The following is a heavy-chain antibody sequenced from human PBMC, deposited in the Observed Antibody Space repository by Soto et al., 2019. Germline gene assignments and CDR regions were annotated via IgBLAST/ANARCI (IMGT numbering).Heavy chain of an antibody. J-gene: IGHJ5*02. CDR2: INPHGGST. CDR3: ARSSGGNFGIIIEGTNWFAP. CDR1: RDTFTSYY. V-gene: IGHV1-46*01. D-gene: IGHD1-26*01. Sequence: ASVMVSCKAPRDTFTSYYINWVRQAPGQGLEWMGVINPHGGSTAYAQKFKGRVTLTRDTSASTVYMEVSSLTSEDTAMYYCARSSGGNFGIIIEGTNWFAPRGQGTLVTVSS.